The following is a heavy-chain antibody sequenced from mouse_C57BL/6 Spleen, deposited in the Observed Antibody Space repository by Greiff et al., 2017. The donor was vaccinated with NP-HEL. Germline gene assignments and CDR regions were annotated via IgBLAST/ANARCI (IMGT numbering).Heavy chain of an antibody. J-gene: IGHJ4*01. D-gene: IGHD2-1*01. Sequence: VQLQQSGAELARPGASVKLSCKASGYTFTSYGISWVKQRTGQGLEWIGEIYPRSGNTYYNEKFKGKATLTADKSSSTAYMELRSLTSEDSAVYFCARKNPLYYTYAMDYWGQGTSVTVSS. CDR2: IYPRSGNT. CDR1: GYTFTSYG. CDR3: ARKNPLYYTYAMDY. V-gene: IGHV1-81*01.